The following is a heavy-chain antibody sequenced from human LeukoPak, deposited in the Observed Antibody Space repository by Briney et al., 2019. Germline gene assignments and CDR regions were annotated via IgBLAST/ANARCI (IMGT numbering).Heavy chain of an antibody. V-gene: IGHV4-59*12. J-gene: IGHJ5*02. Sequence: SETLSLTCTVSGGSISSYYWSWIRQPPGKGLEWIGYIYYSGSTNYNPSLKSRVTISVDTSKNQFSLKLSSVTAADTAVYYCARRPEWFGELFNWFDPWGQGTLVTVSS. CDR2: IYYSGST. CDR3: ARRPEWFGELFNWFDP. D-gene: IGHD3-10*01. CDR1: GGSISSYY.